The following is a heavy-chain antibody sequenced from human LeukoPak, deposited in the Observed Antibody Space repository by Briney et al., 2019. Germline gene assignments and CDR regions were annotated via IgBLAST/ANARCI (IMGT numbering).Heavy chain of an antibody. CDR2: INHSRGT. J-gene: IGHJ4*02. V-gene: IGHV4-34*01. CDR1: GGSFSAYY. Sequence: SETLSLTCAVYGGSFSAYYWSWIRQPPGKGLEWIGEINHSRGTNYNPSLKSRITMSVDMSKNQFSLKLSSVTAADTAVYYCARVDKNGGTTFDYWGQGTLVTVSS. D-gene: IGHD2/OR15-2a*01. CDR3: ARVDKNGGTTFDY.